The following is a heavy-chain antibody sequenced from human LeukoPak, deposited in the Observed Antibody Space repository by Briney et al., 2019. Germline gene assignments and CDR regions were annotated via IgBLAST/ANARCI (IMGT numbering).Heavy chain of an antibody. J-gene: IGHJ6*02. V-gene: IGHV3-66*01. D-gene: IGHD6-13*01. CDR1: GFTVSSNY. CDR2: IYIGGST. Sequence: GGSLRLSCAASGFTVSSNYMSWVRQAPGKGLEWVSVIYIGGSTYYADSVKGRFTISRDNSKNTLYLQMNSLRAEDTAVYYCARDISIAAAGINYYYGMDVWGQGTTVTVSS. CDR3: ARDISIAAAGINYYYGMDV.